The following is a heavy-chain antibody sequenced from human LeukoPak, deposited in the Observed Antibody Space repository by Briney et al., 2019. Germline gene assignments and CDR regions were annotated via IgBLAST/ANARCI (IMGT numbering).Heavy chain of an antibody. D-gene: IGHD3-3*01. V-gene: IGHV4-39*01. Sequence: PSETLSLTCTVSGGSISSSSYYWGWIRQPPGKGLEWIGSIYYSGGTYYNPSLKSRVTISVDTSKNQFSLKLSSVTAAGTAVYYCARRRNYDFWSGYHFDYWGQGTLVTVSS. J-gene: IGHJ4*02. CDR2: IYYSGGT. CDR1: GGSISSSSYY. CDR3: ARRRNYDFWSGYHFDY.